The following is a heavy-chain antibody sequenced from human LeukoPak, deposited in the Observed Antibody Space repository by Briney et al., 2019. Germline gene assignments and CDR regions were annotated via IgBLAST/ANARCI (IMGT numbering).Heavy chain of an antibody. V-gene: IGHV3-23*01. J-gene: IGHJ4*02. CDR2: ISGSGGST. CDR3: AKDPGYCSGGSCYPTVDYFDY. CDR1: GFTFSSYG. Sequence: GGSLRLSCAASGFTFSSYGMSWVRQAPGKGLEWVSAISGSGGSTYYADSVKGRFTISRDNSKNTLYLQMNSLRAEDTAVYYCAKDPGYCSGGSCYPTVDYFDYWGQGTLVTVSS. D-gene: IGHD2-15*01.